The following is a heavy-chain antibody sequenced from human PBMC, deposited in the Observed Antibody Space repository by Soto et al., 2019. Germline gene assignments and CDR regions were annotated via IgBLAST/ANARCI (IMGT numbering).Heavy chain of an antibody. CDR2: IDPSDSYT. D-gene: IGHD3-10*01. Sequence: GESLKISCKGSGYSFTSYWSSWVRQMPGKGLEWMGRIDPSDSYTNYSPSFQGHVTISADKSISTAYLQWSSLKASDTAMYYCARSGELYFDYWGQGTLVTVSS. CDR1: GYSFTSYW. CDR3: ARSGELYFDY. V-gene: IGHV5-10-1*01. J-gene: IGHJ4*02.